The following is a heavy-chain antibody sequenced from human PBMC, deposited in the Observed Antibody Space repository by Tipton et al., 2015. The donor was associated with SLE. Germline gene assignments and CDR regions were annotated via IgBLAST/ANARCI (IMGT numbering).Heavy chain of an antibody. CDR1: GDTFNTYA. Sequence: QVQLVQSGAEVREPGSSVKVSCKASGDTFNTYAFTWVRQAPGQGLEWMGAIIPILGITKYAQDFQARVTISTDESTNPAYMELTSRTSDDTAVYLCSRGRDQLPTSDYWGQGTLVTVSS. J-gene: IGHJ4*02. CDR2: IIPILGIT. CDR3: SRGRDQLPTSDY. V-gene: IGHV1-69*01. D-gene: IGHD2-2*01.